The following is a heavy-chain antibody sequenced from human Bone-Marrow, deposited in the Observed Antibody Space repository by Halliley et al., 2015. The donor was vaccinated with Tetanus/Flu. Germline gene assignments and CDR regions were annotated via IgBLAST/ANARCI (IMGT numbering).Heavy chain of an antibody. CDR2: TGGDT. CDR3: AKSSLTPPRYYFDY. V-gene: IGHV3-23*01. Sequence: TGGDTFFPAPVKGRFTISRDNSMNALFLQMNSLRAEDTAIYYCAKSSLTPPRYYFDYWGQGTLVTVSS. D-gene: IGHD2-15*01. J-gene: IGHJ4*02.